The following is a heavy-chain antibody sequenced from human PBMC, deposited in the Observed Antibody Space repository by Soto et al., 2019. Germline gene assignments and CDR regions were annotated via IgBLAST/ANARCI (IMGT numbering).Heavy chain of an antibody. D-gene: IGHD6-6*01. CDR3: VKSGEQLVLYYYFDY. V-gene: IGHV3-64D*08. CDR1: GFTFSSYA. CDR2: ISSSGGST. Sequence: GGSLRLSCSASGFTFSSYAMHWVRQAPGKGLEYVSAISSSGGSTYYADSVKGRFTISRDNSKNTLYLQMSSLRAEDTAVYYCVKSGEQLVLYYYFDYWGQGTLVTVSS. J-gene: IGHJ4*02.